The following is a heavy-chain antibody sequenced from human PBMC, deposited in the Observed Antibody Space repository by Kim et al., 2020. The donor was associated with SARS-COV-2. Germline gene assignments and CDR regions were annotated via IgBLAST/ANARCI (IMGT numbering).Heavy chain of an antibody. CDR3: ARHGAAAGPYYFDY. Sequence: NPSPKSRVTISVDTSKNQFSLKLSSVTAADTAVYYCARHGAAAGPYYFDYWGQGTLVTVSS. V-gene: IGHV4-39*01. J-gene: IGHJ4*02. D-gene: IGHD6-13*01.